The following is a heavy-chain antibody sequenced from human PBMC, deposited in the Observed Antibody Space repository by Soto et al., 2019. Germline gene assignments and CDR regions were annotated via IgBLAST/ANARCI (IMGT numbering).Heavy chain of an antibody. CDR3: ARGPRGRYSSSWYGWFDP. CDR1: VCSFSSYT. V-gene: IGHV1-69*02. J-gene: IGHJ5*02. Sequence: SVKVSRKASVCSFSSYTISWVRQAPRQGLEWMGRIIPILGIANYAQKFQGRVTITADKSTSTAYMELSSLRSEDTAVYYCARGPRGRYSSSWYGWFDPWGQGTLVTVSS. D-gene: IGHD6-13*01. CDR2: IIPILGIA.